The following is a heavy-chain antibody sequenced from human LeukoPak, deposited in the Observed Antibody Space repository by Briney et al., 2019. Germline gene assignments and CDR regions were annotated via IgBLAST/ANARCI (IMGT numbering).Heavy chain of an antibody. V-gene: IGHV3-21*01. J-gene: IGHJ4*02. Sequence: GGSLRLSCAASGFTFSSYSMNWVRQAPGKGLEWVSSISSSSSYIYYADSVKGRFTISRDNAKHSLYLQMNRLRAEDTAVYYCARVGILTGESRYSFDYWGQGTLVTVSS. CDR1: GFTFSSYS. CDR2: ISSSSSYI. CDR3: ARVGILTGESRYSFDY. D-gene: IGHD7-27*01.